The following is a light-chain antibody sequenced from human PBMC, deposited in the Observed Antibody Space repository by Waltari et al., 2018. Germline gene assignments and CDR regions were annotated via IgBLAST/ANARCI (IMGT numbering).Light chain of an antibody. CDR1: QSISSY. J-gene: IGKJ3*01. CDR2: AAS. CDR3: QQSYSTPRT. V-gene: IGKV1-39*01. Sequence: DIQMTQSPSSLSASVGDRVTITCRASQSISSYLNWYQQKPGKAPKPLIYAASSLQSGVPSRFSGSGSGTDFTLTISSLQPEDFATYYCQQSYSTPRTFGPGTTVDVK.